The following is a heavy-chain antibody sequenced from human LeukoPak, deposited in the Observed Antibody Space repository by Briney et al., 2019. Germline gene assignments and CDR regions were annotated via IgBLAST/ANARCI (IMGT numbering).Heavy chain of an antibody. CDR3: ARDYSSSWDTFDF. CDR1: GFTFSSYS. J-gene: IGHJ4*02. Sequence: GGSLRLSCAASGFTFSSYSMNWVRQAPGKGLEWVSSIISSNYIYYADSVKGRFTISRDNANTSLYLQMNSLRAEDTAVYYCARDYSSSWDTFDFWGQGTLVTVSS. V-gene: IGHV3-21*01. D-gene: IGHD6-13*01. CDR2: IISSNYI.